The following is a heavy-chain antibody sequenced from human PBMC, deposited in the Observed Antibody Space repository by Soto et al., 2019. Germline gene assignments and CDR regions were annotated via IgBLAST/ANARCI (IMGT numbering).Heavy chain of an antibody. CDR3: ARAGATASTDY. D-gene: IGHD1-26*01. CDR2: INHSGST. J-gene: IGHJ4*02. V-gene: IGHV4-34*01. CDR1: GGSFSGYY. Sequence: SETLSLTCAVYGGSFSGYYWSWIRQPPGKGLEWIGEINHSGSTNYNPSLKSRVTISVDTSKNQFSLKLSSVTAADTAVYYCARAGATASTDYWGQGTLVTVSS.